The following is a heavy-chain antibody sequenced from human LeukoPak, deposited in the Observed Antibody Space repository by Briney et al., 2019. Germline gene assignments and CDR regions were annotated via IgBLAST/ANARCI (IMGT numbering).Heavy chain of an antibody. J-gene: IGHJ4*02. CDR3: AKHGCTTPTCYNNC. D-gene: IGHD2-2*02. V-gene: IGHV3-23*01. Sequence: PGGSLRLSCAASGFSFSTYAMTWVRQAPGKGLEWVSVISGGGDSTSYLDSVRGRFTISRDNSRNTLYLQMNSLRDEDTAVYYCAKHGCTTPTCYNNCWGQGTLVTVSS. CDR2: ISGGGDST. CDR1: GFSFSTYA.